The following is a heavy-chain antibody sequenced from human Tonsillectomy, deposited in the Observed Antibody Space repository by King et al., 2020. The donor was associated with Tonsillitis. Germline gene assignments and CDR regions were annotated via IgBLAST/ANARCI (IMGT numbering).Heavy chain of an antibody. D-gene: IGHD2/OR15-2a*01. CDR3: ARDTDQIDYYFDY. J-gene: IGHJ4*02. CDR1: GFTFSSYA. CDR2: ISYDGSNK. Sequence: QLVQSGGGVVQPGRSLRLSCAASGFTFSSYAMHWVRQAPGKGLEWVAVISYDGSNKYYADSVKGRFTISRDNSKNTLYLQMNSLRAEDTAVYYCARDTDQIDYYFDYWSQGTLVTVSS. V-gene: IGHV3-30*04.